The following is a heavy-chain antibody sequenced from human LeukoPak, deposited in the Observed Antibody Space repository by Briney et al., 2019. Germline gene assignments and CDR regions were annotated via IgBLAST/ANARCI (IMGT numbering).Heavy chain of an antibody. CDR2: INSDGSST. CDR3: ARVRSDYVEGLGSGDAFDI. J-gene: IGHJ3*02. D-gene: IGHD4-17*01. Sequence: GGSLRLSCAASGFTFSSYWMHWVRQAPGKGLVWVSRINSDGSSTSYADSVKGRFTISRDNAKNTLYLQMNSLRAEDTAVYYCARVRSDYVEGLGSGDAFDIWGQGTMVTVSS. CDR1: GFTFSSYW. V-gene: IGHV3-74*01.